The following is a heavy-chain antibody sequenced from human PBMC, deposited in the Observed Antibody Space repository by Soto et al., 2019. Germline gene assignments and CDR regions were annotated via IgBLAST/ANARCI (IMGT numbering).Heavy chain of an antibody. Sequence: ESLSLGCNVAGGSIRSYYLNWIRQPPGKTLELIGDVYYSGSDNYNPSLKSRVTISVDMSKNQFSLKLPSVTAADTAVYYCARGSMVRGPSRFDVWGQGTLVTVPS. CDR3: ARGSMVRGPSRFDV. J-gene: IGHJ4*02. D-gene: IGHD3-10*01. CDR1: GGSIRSYY. CDR2: VYYSGSD. V-gene: IGHV4-59*01.